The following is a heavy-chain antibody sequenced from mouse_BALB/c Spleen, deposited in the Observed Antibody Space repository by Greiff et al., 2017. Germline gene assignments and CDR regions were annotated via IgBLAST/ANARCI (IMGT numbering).Heavy chain of an antibody. Sequence: EVKVVESGGGLVQPKGSLKLSCAASGFTFNTYAMNWVRQAPGKGLEWVARIRSKSNNYATYYADSVKDRFTISRDDSQSMLYLQMNNLKTEDTAMYYCVRHALGLRRGPYAMDYWGQGTSVTVSS. D-gene: IGHD3-1*01. CDR3: VRHALGLRRGPYAMDY. CDR1: GFTFNTYA. J-gene: IGHJ4*01. V-gene: IGHV10-1*02. CDR2: IRSKSNNYAT.